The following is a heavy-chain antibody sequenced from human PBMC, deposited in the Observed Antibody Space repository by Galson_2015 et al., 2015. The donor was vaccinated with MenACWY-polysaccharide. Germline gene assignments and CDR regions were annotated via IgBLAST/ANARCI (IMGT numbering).Heavy chain of an antibody. Sequence: SVKVSCKASGGTFDDHGYTWLRQAPGQGLEWVGRIIPLLDKPNYAQKIQDRVTITADKSTRTVYMELSSLESEDTAVYYCTRVDCCGRTCYFAFWGQGTLVIVSS. CDR1: GGTFDDHG. D-gene: IGHD2-21*01. CDR2: IIPLLDKP. CDR3: TRVDCCGRTCYFAF. J-gene: IGHJ4*02. V-gene: IGHV1-69*04.